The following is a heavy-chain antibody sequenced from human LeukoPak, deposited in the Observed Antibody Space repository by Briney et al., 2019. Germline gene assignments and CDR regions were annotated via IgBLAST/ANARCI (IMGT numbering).Heavy chain of an antibody. CDR3: ARDPRDSSSWSGSNAFDI. D-gene: IGHD6-13*01. V-gene: IGHV1-3*01. CDR2: INAGNGNT. Sequence: GASVKVSCKASGYTFTSYAMHWVRQAPGQRLEWMGWINAGNGNTKYSQKFQGRVTITRDTSASTAYMELSSLRSDDTAVYYCARDPRDSSSWSGSNAFDIWGQGTMVTVSS. J-gene: IGHJ3*02. CDR1: GYTFTSYA.